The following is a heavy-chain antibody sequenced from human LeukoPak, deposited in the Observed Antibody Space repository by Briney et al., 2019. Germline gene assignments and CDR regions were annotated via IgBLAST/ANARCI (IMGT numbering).Heavy chain of an antibody. Sequence: GGSLRLSCAASGFTFSSYEMNWVRQAPGKGLEWVSYISGSGSSIYYADSVKGRFTISRDNAENSLYLQMNSLRAEDTAVYYCARDWVSRDRFDLWGRGTLVTVSS. CDR2: ISGSGSSI. D-gene: IGHD5/OR15-5a*01. CDR3: ARDWVSRDRFDL. V-gene: IGHV3-48*03. CDR1: GFTFSSYE. J-gene: IGHJ2*01.